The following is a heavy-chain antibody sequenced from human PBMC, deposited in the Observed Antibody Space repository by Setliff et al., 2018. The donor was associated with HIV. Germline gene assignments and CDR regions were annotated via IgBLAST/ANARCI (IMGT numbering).Heavy chain of an antibody. CDR1: GGSFSGYY. V-gene: IGHV4-34*01. CDR3: ARGGTSTVATWAWFDP. J-gene: IGHJ5*02. D-gene: IGHD5-12*01. Sequence: SETLSLTCAVYGGSFSGYYWSWIRQPPGKGLEWIGEFTHGRSTNNNPSLKSRVTISGDTTKNQFSLKLTSVTAADTAVYYCARGGTSTVATWAWFDPWGQGTLVTVSS. CDR2: FTHGRST.